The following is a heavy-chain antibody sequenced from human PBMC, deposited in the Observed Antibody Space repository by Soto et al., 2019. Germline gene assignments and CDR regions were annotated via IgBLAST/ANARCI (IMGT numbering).Heavy chain of an antibody. Sequence: PGGSLRLSCAASGFTFDDYGMSWVRQAPGKGLEWVSGINWNGGSTGYADSVKGRFTISRDNAKNSLYLQMNSLRAEDTALYHCARVKSSHYYYYYYMDVWGKGTTVTVS. D-gene: IGHD6-6*01. V-gene: IGHV3-20*01. CDR3: ARVKSSHYYYYYYMDV. CDR2: INWNGGST. J-gene: IGHJ6*03. CDR1: GFTFDDYG.